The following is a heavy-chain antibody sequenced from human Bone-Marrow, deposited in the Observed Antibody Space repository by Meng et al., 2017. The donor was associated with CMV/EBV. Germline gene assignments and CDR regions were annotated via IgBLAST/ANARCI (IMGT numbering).Heavy chain of an antibody. V-gene: IGHV4-59*01. Sequence: SETLSLTCTVSGGSISNSYWNWIRQPPGKGLEWIGYIYYTGKTNYNPSLKSRVSISLDTSKKQFSLKLRSPTASDTAVYYCARAAPWEYYHGMDVWGQGTTVTV. CDR2: IYYTGKT. J-gene: IGHJ6*02. CDR3: ARAAPWEYYHGMDV. D-gene: IGHD1-26*01. CDR1: GGSISNSY.